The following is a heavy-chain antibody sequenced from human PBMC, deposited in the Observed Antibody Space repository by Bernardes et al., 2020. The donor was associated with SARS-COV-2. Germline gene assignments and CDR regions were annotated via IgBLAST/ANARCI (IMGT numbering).Heavy chain of an antibody. CDR2: ISSDGDNK. D-gene: IGHD6-19*01. CDR3: VKADYKFFWPSSGWGGHFYDS. Sequence: GSLRLSCSASGFTFSSYSMHWVRQAPGQGLEYVSGISSDGDNKQYADSVEDRFTISRDNSKDTLYLQLTSLRLEDTAVYYCVKADYKFFWPSSGWGGHFYDSWGQGGLLTVSS. V-gene: IGHV3-64D*06. J-gene: IGHJ4*02. CDR1: GFTFSSYS.